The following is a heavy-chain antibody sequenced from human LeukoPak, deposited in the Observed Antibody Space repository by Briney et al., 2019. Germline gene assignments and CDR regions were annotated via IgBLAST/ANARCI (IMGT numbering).Heavy chain of an antibody. CDR1: GFTFSSYW. J-gene: IGHJ1*01. V-gene: IGHV3-7*01. Sequence: GGSLGLSCAASGFTFSSYWMSWVRQAPGKGLEWVANIKQDGSEKYYVDSVKGRFTISRDNAKNSLYLQMNSLRAEDTAVYYCATYSSLNRREFQYWGQGTLLTVSS. CDR3: ATYSSLNRREFQY. D-gene: IGHD3-22*01. CDR2: IKQDGSEK.